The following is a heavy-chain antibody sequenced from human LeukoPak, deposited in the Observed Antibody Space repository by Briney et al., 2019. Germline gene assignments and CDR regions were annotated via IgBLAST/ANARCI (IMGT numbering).Heavy chain of an antibody. CDR3: AKELGYYFDN. J-gene: IGHJ4*02. Sequence: GGPLRLSCAASGFTFNNYAMSWVRQAPGKGLEWVSAISGSDGSTYYTDSVKGRFTISRDNSKNTLYLQMNSLRAEDTAVYYCAKELGYYFDNWGQGTLVTVSS. D-gene: IGHD3-16*01. CDR1: GFTFNNYA. CDR2: ISGSDGST. V-gene: IGHV3-23*01.